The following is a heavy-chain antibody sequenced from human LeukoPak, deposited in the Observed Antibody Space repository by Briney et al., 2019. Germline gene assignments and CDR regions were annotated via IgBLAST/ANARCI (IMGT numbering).Heavy chain of an antibody. J-gene: IGHJ4*02. CDR2: INLNSGGT. D-gene: IGHD4-17*01. Sequence: ASVKVSCKASGYTFTGYYMQWVRQAPGQGLEWMGWINLNSGGTNYAQKFQGRVTMTRDTSTSTVYMELSSLRSEDTAVYYCARELYGDSSFDYWGQGTLVTVSS. CDR1: GYTFTGYY. V-gene: IGHV1-2*02. CDR3: ARELYGDSSFDY.